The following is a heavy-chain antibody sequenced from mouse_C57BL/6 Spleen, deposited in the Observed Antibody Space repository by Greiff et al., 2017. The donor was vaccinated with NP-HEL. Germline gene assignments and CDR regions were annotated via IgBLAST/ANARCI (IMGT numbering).Heavy chain of an antibody. D-gene: IGHD2-4*01. V-gene: IGHV1-15*01. Sequence: QVQLKESGAELVRPGASVTLSCKASGYTFTDYEMHWVKQTPVHGLEWIGAIDPETGGTAYNQKFKGKAILTADKSSSTAYMELRSLTSEDSAVYYCTRIYYDYDEAWFAYWGQGTLVTVSA. CDR2: IDPETGGT. J-gene: IGHJ3*01. CDR3: TRIYYDYDEAWFAY. CDR1: GYTFTDYE.